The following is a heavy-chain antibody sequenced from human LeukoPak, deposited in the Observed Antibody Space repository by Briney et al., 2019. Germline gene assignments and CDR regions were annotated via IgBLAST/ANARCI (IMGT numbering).Heavy chain of an antibody. CDR3: ARGIGYGDGNWFDP. CDR1: GGSFSGYC. J-gene: IGHJ5*02. V-gene: IGHV4-34*01. D-gene: IGHD4-17*01. CDR2: INHSGST. Sequence: SETLSLTCAVYGGSFSGYCWSWIRQPPGKGLEWVGEINHSGSTNYNPSLKSRVTISVDTSKNQSSLKLSSVTAADTAVYYCARGIGYGDGNWFDPWGQGTLVTVSS.